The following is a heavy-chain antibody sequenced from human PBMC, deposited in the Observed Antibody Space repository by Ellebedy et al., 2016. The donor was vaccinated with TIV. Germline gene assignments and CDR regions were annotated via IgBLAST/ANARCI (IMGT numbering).Heavy chain of an antibody. D-gene: IGHD6-19*01. J-gene: IGHJ4*02. Sequence: GESLKISCAASRFTFSNYWIIWVRQAPGKGLEWVANIKQDGSEKYYVDSVKGRFTISRDKSKNTLYLQMNSLRAEDTAIYYCAKPMTVIPLAGTNWPPNYYFDYWGQGTLVIVSS. V-gene: IGHV3-7*03. CDR2: IKQDGSEK. CDR3: AKPMTVIPLAGTNWPPNYYFDY. CDR1: RFTFSNYW.